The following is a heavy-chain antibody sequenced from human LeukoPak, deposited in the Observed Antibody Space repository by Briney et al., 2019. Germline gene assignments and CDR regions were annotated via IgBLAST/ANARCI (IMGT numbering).Heavy chain of an antibody. CDR2: ISGSGDST. V-gene: IGHV3-23*01. Sequence: TGGSLRLSRAASGFTFSSYGMSWVRQAPGKGLEWVSAISGSGDSTYYADSVKGRFTISRDNSKNTLYLQMNSLRAEDTAVYYCAKDRGIISDYWGQGTLVTVSS. CDR3: AKDRGIISDY. J-gene: IGHJ4*02. CDR1: GFTFSSYG. D-gene: IGHD3-10*01.